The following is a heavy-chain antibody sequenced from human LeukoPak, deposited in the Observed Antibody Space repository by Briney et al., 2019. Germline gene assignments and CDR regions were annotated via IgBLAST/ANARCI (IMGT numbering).Heavy chain of an antibody. J-gene: IGHJ6*03. CDR2: ISFSGNSI. Sequence: PGGSLRLSCGASGFIFNSYEMNWVRQAPGKGLEWVAFISFSGNSIYYADSVKGRFTISRDNAKNSLYLQMSSLRAEDTAVYYCARDPYSGSYSDYYYYYMDVWGKGTTVTVSS. V-gene: IGHV3-48*03. CDR3: ARDPYSGSYSDYYYYYMDV. CDR1: GFIFNSYE. D-gene: IGHD1-26*01.